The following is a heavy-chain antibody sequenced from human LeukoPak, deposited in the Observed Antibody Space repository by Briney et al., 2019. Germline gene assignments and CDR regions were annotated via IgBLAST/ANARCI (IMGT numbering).Heavy chain of an antibody. D-gene: IGHD3-22*01. Sequence: GGSLRLSCTGFGFTFRDYAVSWVRQAPGKGRECRGFIRSKVYGGTTEYAAPVKGRFTISRDDSKSIAYLQMNSLKTEDTAVYYCTRDLYYFDSSGYYHHAFDIWGQGTMVAVSS. CDR3: TRDLYYFDSSGYYHHAFDI. CDR2: IRSKVYGGTT. V-gene: IGHV3-49*04. CDR1: GFTFRDYA. J-gene: IGHJ3*02.